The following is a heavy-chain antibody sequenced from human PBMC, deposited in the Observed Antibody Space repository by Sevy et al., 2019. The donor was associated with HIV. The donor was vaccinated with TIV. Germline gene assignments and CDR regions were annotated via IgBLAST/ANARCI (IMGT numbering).Heavy chain of an antibody. J-gene: IGHJ6*02. CDR3: ARGYAGMDV. CDR1: GDSVSSSSST. V-gene: IGHV6-1*01. D-gene: IGHD5-12*01. Sequence: SQTLSLTCAISGDSVSSSSSTWTWIRQSPSRGLEWLGRTYYRSKGYNDYAVSMKGRITINPDTSKNQFSLQLNSVTPEDTAVYYCARGYAGMDVWGQGTTVTVSS. CDR2: TYYRSKGYN.